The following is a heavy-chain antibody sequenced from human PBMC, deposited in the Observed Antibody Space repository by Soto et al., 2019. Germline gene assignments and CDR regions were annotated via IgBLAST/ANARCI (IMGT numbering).Heavy chain of an antibody. CDR2: IYYSGST. D-gene: IGHD2-2*01. CDR3: ARVGDCSSTSCAAPYFDY. Sequence: PSETLSLTCTVSGGSTSSYYWSWIRQPPGKGLEWIGYIYYSGSTNYNPSLKSRVTISVDTSKNQFSLKLSSVTAADTAVYYCARVGDCSSTSCAAPYFDYWGQGTLVTVSS. CDR1: GGSTSSYY. V-gene: IGHV4-59*01. J-gene: IGHJ4*02.